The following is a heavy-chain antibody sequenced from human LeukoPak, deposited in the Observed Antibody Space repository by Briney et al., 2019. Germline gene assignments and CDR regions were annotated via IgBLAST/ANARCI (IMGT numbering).Heavy chain of an antibody. D-gene: IGHD3-3*01. J-gene: IGHJ4*02. Sequence: SETLSLTCTVSGDSIRSYYWSWIRQPPGKGLEWIGYIYYSGSTNYNPSLKSRVTISIDTSKNQFSLQLNSVTPEDTAVYYCARHAYYDFWSGYSEYFDYWGQGTLVTVSS. V-gene: IGHV4-59*12. CDR1: GDSIRSYY. CDR3: ARHAYYDFWSGYSEYFDY. CDR2: IYYSGST.